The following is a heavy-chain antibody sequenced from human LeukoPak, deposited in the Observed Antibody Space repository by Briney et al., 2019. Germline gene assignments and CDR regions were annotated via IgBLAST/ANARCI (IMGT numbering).Heavy chain of an antibody. CDR1: GLTFSDFW. V-gene: IGHV3-7*01. CDR3: ASFPYYGSGSYSPSSHY. Sequence: GGTLRLSCVVSGLTFSDFWMSWVRQAPGKGLEWVGNVRQDGGENYYVDSVKGRFTISRDNDKKSLYLQMNSLRVEDTAVYYCASFPYYGSGSYSPSSHYWGLGTLVTVSS. J-gene: IGHJ4*02. D-gene: IGHD3-10*01. CDR2: VRQDGGEN.